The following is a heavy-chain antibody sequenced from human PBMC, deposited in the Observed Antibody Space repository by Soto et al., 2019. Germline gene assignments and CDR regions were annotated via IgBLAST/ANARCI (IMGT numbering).Heavy chain of an antibody. CDR1: GFTFSSYA. D-gene: IGHD3-10*01. Sequence: GGSVRLSCAASGFTFSSYAMHWVRQAPGKGLEWVAVISYDGSNKYYADSVKGRFTISRDNSKNTLYLQMNSLRAEDTAVYYCARDGTMVRGPFPNGFDPWGQGTLVTVSS. CDR3: ARDGTMVRGPFPNGFDP. J-gene: IGHJ5*02. V-gene: IGHV3-30-3*01. CDR2: ISYDGSNK.